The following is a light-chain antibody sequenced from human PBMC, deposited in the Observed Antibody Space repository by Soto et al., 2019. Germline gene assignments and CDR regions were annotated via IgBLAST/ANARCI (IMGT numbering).Light chain of an antibody. Sequence: EIVLTQSPGTLSLSPGERATLSCRASQSVSSSYLAWYQQKPGQAPRLLIYGASSRATGIPDRFSGSGSGTDFTLTISRLEPEDFAVYYCQHYVSSPFTFGGGTEVDIK. V-gene: IGKV3-20*01. CDR3: QHYVSSPFT. CDR1: QSVSSSY. J-gene: IGKJ4*01. CDR2: GAS.